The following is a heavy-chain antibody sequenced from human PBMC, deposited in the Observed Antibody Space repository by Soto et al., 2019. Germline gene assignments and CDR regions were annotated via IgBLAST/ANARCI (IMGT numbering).Heavy chain of an antibody. CDR2: IDPSDSYT. D-gene: IGHD2-2*01. V-gene: IGHV5-10-1*01. CDR1: GYSFTSYW. J-gene: IGHJ4*02. Sequence: PGESLTISCKGSGYSFTSYWIGWVRQMPGKGLEWMGRIDPSDSYTNYSPSFQGHVTISADKSISTAYLQWSSLKASDTAMYYFASYGDTRDCSSTSCYPHWGQGTLVTVSS. CDR3: ASYGDTRDCSSTSCYPH.